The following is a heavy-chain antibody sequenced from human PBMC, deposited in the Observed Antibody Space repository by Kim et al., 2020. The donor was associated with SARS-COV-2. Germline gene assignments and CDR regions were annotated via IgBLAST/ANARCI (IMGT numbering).Heavy chain of an antibody. J-gene: IGHJ4*02. D-gene: IGHD2-21*01. CDR3: ARAIASQAFDY. Sequence: KYNASLESRVTISVDTYNNEFSLRLASVTAADTAVYFCARAIASQAFDYWGQGILVTVSS. V-gene: IGHV4-4*08.